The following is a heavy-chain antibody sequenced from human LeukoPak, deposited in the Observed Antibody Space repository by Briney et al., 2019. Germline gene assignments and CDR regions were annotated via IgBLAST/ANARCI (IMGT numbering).Heavy chain of an antibody. CDR1: GYSISSGYY. V-gene: IGHV4-38-2*02. J-gene: IGHJ2*01. CDR2: IYHAGST. D-gene: IGHD1-26*01. CDR3: ARIVEWYFYL. Sequence: SETLSLTCNVSGYSISSGYYWAWIRQPPGKGLEWIGSIYHAGSTYSNPSLMSRVTISVDTSKNQFSLTLSYVTAADTAVYYCARIVEWYFYLWGRGTLVSVSS.